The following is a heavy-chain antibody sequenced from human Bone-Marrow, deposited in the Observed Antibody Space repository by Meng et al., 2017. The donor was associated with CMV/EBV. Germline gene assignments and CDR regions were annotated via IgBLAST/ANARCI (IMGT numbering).Heavy chain of an antibody. J-gene: IGHJ4*02. V-gene: IGHV3-69-1*01. CDR2: ISSSSTI. CDR1: GFTFGDYA. CDR3: ASELGDY. D-gene: IGHD7-27*01. Sequence: GESLKISCTASGFTFGDYAMSWVRQAPGKGLEWVSYISSSSTIYYADSVKGRFTISRDNAKNSLYLQMNSLRAEDTAVYYCASELGDYWGQGTLVTVSS.